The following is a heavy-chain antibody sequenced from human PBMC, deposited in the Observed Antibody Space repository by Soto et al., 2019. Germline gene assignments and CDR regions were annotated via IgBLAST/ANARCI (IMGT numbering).Heavy chain of an antibody. V-gene: IGHV1-18*01. D-gene: IGHD2-2*01. CDR2: ISPYSGYT. CDR3: TREAIVVIPAAQPSHFDS. Sequence: QVQLVQSGAEVKKPGASVKVSCKGLGYNFIKYGINWVRQAPGQGLEWMGWISPYSGYTHSAQKFQGRLTLPTDTAATTAYMELRSLRSADTALYYCTREAIVVIPAAQPSHFDSWGQGTLVTVSS. J-gene: IGHJ4*02. CDR1: GYNFIKYG.